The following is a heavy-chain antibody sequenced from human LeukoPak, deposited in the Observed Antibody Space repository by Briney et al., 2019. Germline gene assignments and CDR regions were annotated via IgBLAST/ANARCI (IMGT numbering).Heavy chain of an antibody. CDR3: ARDPSTVRGVITNWFDP. Sequence: ASVKVSCKVSGNTLTELSMHWVRQAPGKGLEWMGGFDPEDGETIYAQKFQGRVTMTEDTSTDTAYMELSSLRSEDTAVYYCARDPSTVRGVITNWFDPWGQGTLVTVSS. V-gene: IGHV1-24*01. CDR2: FDPEDGET. CDR1: GNTLTELS. J-gene: IGHJ5*02. D-gene: IGHD3-10*02.